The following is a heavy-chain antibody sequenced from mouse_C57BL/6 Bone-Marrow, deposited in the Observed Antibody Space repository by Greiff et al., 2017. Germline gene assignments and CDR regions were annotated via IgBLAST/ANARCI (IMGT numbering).Heavy chain of an antibody. CDR3: ARGATMVTTRGAWFAY. Sequence: QVQLQQPGTELVKPGASVKLSCKASGYTFTSYWMHWVKQRPGQGLEWIGNINPSNGGTNYNGKFKGKATLTADKSSSTAYMQLSSLTSEDSAVYFCARGATMVTTRGAWFAYWGQGTLVTVSA. V-gene: IGHV1-53*01. CDR1: GYTFTSYW. J-gene: IGHJ3*01. D-gene: IGHD2-2*01. CDR2: INPSNGGT.